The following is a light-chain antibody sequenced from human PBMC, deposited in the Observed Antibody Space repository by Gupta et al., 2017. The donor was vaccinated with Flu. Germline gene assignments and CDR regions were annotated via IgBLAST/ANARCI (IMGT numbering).Light chain of an antibody. CDR3: LLTDKGARLWV. CDR1: TGAVTSGHY. J-gene: IGLJ3*02. CDR2: DTN. V-gene: IGLV7-46*01. Sequence: QAVVTQEPSLTVSPGGTVTLTCGSSTGAVTSGHYTHWFQQKPGQAPRTLIYDTNNRHSGTPARFSGSLLGDKAALTLSGAQPEDEAEYYCLLTDKGARLWVYGGGTKLTVL.